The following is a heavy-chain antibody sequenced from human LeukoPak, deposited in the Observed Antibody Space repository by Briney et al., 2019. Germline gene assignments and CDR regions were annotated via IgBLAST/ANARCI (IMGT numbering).Heavy chain of an antibody. CDR3: ASRRYSYGTYAFDI. V-gene: IGHV4-39*07. CDR2: IYYSGST. Sequence: SETLSLTCTVSGGSISSSSYYWGWIRQPPGKGLEWIGSIYYSGSTYYNPSLKSRVTISVDTSKNQFSLKLSSVTAADTAVYYCASRRYSYGTYAFDIWGQGTMVTVSS. D-gene: IGHD5-18*01. J-gene: IGHJ3*02. CDR1: GGSISSSSYY.